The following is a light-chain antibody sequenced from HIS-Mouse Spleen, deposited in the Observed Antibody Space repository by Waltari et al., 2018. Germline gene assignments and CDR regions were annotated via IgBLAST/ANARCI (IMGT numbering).Light chain of an antibody. Sequence: EIVLTQSPATLSLSPGETATLSCRASQSVSIHLAWYQQKPGQAPRLLIYDASNRATGIPARFSGSGSGTDFTLTISSLEPEDFAVYYCQQRSNWPPMWTFGQGTKVEIK. V-gene: IGKV3-11*01. J-gene: IGKJ1*01. CDR3: QQRSNWPPMWT. CDR2: DAS. CDR1: QSVSIH.